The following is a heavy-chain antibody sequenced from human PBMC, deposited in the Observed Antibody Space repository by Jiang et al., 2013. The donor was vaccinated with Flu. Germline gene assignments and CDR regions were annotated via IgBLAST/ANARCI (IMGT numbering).Heavy chain of an antibody. CDR3: ASGTGRKNDAFDI. CDR1: GGSISSGGYS. D-gene: IGHD1-1*01. J-gene: IGHJ3*02. Sequence: GSGLVKPSQTLSLTCAVSGGSISSGGYSWSWIRQPPGKGLEWIGYIYHSGSTYYNPSLKSRVTISVDRSKNQFSLKLSSVTAADTAVYYCASGTGRKNDAFDIWGQGTMVTVSS. CDR2: IYHSGST. V-gene: IGHV4-30-2*01.